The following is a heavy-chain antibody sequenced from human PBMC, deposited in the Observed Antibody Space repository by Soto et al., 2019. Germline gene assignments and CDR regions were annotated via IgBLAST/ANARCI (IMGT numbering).Heavy chain of an antibody. CDR2: TYYRSKWYN. V-gene: IGHV6-1*01. D-gene: IGHD2-2*01. Sequence: PSQTLSLICAISGDSVSSNIAAWNWIRQSPSRGLEWLGRTYYRSKWYNDYAVSVKSRITINPDTSKNQFSLQLNSVTPEDTAVYYCAREVPAATTYYYYYYMDVWGKGTTVTVSS. CDR3: AREVPAATTYYYYYYMDV. J-gene: IGHJ6*03. CDR1: GDSVSSNIAA.